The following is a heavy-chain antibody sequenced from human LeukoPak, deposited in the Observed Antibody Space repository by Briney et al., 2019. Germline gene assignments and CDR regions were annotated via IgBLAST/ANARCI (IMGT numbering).Heavy chain of an antibody. CDR2: ISNSGTT. CDR1: GDSVSSGGYY. D-gene: IGHD2-21*02. CDR3: ARDVIVTSSPDAFDI. Sequence: SETLSLTCAVSGDSVSSGGYYWTWIRQHPGKGLEWIGYISNSGTTSYSPSLKSRVSISVDTSNNQFSLRLSSVTAADTAVYYCARDVIVTSSPDAFDIWGQGTMVTVSS. V-gene: IGHV4-31*11. J-gene: IGHJ3*02.